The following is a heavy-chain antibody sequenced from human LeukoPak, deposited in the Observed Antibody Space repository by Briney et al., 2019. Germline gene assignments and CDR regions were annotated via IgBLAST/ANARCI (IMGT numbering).Heavy chain of an antibody. CDR1: GFTFSSYA. Sequence: GGSLRLSCAASGFTFSSYAMSWVRQAPGKGREWVSAISGSGGSTYYADSVKGRFTISRDNSKNTLYLQMNSLRAEDTAVYYCAKMGGYSYGYGAFDIWGQGTMVTVSS. V-gene: IGHV3-23*01. J-gene: IGHJ3*02. D-gene: IGHD5-18*01. CDR2: ISGSGGST. CDR3: AKMGGYSYGYGAFDI.